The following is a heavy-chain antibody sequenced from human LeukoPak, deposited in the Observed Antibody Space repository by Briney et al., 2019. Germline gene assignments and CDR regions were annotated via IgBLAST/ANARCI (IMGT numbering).Heavy chain of an antibody. CDR1: GFTFSSYG. CDR3: AKRLRTGYNYGYPDY. D-gene: IGHD5-18*01. CDR2: IRYDGSNK. Sequence: GGSLRLSCAASGFTFSSYGMHWVRQAPGKGLEWVAFIRYDGSNKYYADSVKGRFTISRDNSKNTLYLQMNSLRDEDTAIYYCAKRLRTGYNYGYPDYWGQGTLVTVSS. V-gene: IGHV3-30*02. J-gene: IGHJ4*02.